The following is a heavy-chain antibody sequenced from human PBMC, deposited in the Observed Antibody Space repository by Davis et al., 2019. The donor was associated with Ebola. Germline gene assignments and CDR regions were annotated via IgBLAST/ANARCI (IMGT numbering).Heavy chain of an antibody. D-gene: IGHD3/OR15-3a*01. J-gene: IGHJ5*02. CDR3: ARAPTGSMISSREFDP. V-gene: IGHV4-61*01. CDR2: IYYSGST. CDR1: GGSVSSGSYY. Sequence: PSETLSLTCTVSGGSVSSGSYYWSWIRQPPGKGLEWIGYIYYSGSTNYNPSLKSRVTISVDTSKNQFSLKLSSVTAADTAVYYCARAPTGSMISSREFDPWGQGTLVTVSS.